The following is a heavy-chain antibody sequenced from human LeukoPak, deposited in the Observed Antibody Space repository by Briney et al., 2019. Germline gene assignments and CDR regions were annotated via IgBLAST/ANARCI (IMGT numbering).Heavy chain of an antibody. CDR1: GYTFTSYY. J-gene: IGHJ3*02. CDR2: INPSGGST. Sequence: ASVKVSCKASGYTFTSYYMHWVRQAPGQGLEWMGIINPSGGSTSYAQKFQGRVTMTRDMSTSTVYMELSSLRSEDTAVYYCAILVVVVAATNDAFDIWGQGTMVTVSS. CDR3: AILVVVVAATNDAFDI. V-gene: IGHV1-46*01. D-gene: IGHD2-15*01.